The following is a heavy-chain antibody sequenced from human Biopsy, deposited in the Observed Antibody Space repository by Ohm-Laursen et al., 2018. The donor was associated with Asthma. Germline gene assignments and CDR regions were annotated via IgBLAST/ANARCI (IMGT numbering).Heavy chain of an antibody. D-gene: IGHD3-10*01. CDR3: ARAVDYSHYYGIDV. Sequence: ASVKVSCKASGYTFNSAGITWVRRAPGQVLEWMGWISVYNGNTKVAQKLQDRVTMITDTSTSTAYMELRSLRSDDTAVYFCARAVDYSHYYGIDVWGQGTTVTVS. V-gene: IGHV1-18*01. J-gene: IGHJ6*02. CDR1: GYTFNSAG. CDR2: ISVYNGNT.